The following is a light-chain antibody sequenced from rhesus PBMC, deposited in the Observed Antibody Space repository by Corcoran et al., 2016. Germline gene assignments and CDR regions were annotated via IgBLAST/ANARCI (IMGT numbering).Light chain of an antibody. V-gene: IGKV1-74*01. J-gene: IGKJ4*01. Sequence: DIQMTQSPSSLSASVGDRVTITCRASVNVNNYLNWYQQKPGKAPSLLIYKASTLQSGVPSRFGGSGSGPDYPFTISSLQPEDVATYYCQHGYGTPLTFGGGTKVDI. CDR1: VNVNNY. CDR3: QHGYGTPLT. CDR2: KAS.